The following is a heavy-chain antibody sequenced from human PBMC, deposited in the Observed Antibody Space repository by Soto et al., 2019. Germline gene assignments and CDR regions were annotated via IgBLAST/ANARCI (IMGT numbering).Heavy chain of an antibody. Sequence: EVQLLESGGGLEQPGGSLRLSCAASGFTFRTYTMNWVRQAPGQGLEWVSGIYGDGSETFYADSVKGRFTISRDNSRSMLFLHVNSLRAEDTAIYFCVKDRIPDGRWNFDCWGQGTVVTVSS. CDR2: IYGDGSET. CDR1: GFTFRTYT. D-gene: IGHD2-2*02. J-gene: IGHJ4*02. V-gene: IGHV3-23*01. CDR3: VKDRIPDGRWNFDC.